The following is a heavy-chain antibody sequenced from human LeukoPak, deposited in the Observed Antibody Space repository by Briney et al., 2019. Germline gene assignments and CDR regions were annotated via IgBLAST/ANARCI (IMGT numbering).Heavy chain of an antibody. J-gene: IGHJ6*02. V-gene: IGHV3-43*02. D-gene: IGHD3-10*01. CDR3: AKEWYYHGSGSYLRYEYYYGMDV. CDR1: GFTFDDYA. Sequence: GGSLRLSCAASGFTFDDYAMHWVRQAPGQGLESVSPPSGDGVSTSYADSVKGRFTISRDNSKNSLYLEMHSLRTEDSALYYCAKEWYYHGSGSYLRYEYYYGMDVWGQGTTVTVSS. CDR2: PSGDGVST.